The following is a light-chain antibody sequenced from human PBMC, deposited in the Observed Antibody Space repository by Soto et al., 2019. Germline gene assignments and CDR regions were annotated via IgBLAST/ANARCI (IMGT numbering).Light chain of an antibody. J-gene: IGKJ1*01. CDR3: QQTYSTPWT. Sequence: DIHMTQSPSSLSASLGDGVTITCRASQNIDSYLNWYQQRPGKAPKLLIHDASSLQSGVPSRFSGSGSGTDFALTINSLQPEDFATIYCQQTYSTPWTFGQGTKVDIK. V-gene: IGKV1-39*01. CDR1: QNIDSY. CDR2: DAS.